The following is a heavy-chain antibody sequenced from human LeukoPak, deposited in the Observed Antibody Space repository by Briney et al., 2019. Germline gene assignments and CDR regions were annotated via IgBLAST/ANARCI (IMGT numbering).Heavy chain of an antibody. Sequence: GRSLRLSCAASGFTFSSYGMHWVCQAPGKGLEWVAVIWYDGSNKYHADSVKGRFTISRDNSNKTLYLQMNSLRAEDTAVYYCARSTSGRAYPFDYGGQGTLVTVSS. V-gene: IGHV3-33*01. J-gene: IGHJ4*02. D-gene: IGHD2-2*01. CDR1: GFTFSSYG. CDR3: ARSTSGRAYPFDY. CDR2: IWYDGSNK.